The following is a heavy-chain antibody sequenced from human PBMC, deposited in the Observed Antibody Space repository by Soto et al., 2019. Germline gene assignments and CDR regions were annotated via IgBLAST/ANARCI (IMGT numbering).Heavy chain of an antibody. Sequence: GGSLRLSCAGSGVTFSSYAMHGVRQAPGKGLEWVAVISYDGSNKYYADSVKGRFTISRDNSKNTLYLQMNSLRAEDTGVYYCAIDHDVLLHAFYILCQGTILTVS. V-gene: IGHV3-30-3*01. CDR3: AIDHDVLLHAFYI. CDR1: GVTFSSYA. J-gene: IGHJ3*02. CDR2: ISYDGSNK. D-gene: IGHD3-9*01.